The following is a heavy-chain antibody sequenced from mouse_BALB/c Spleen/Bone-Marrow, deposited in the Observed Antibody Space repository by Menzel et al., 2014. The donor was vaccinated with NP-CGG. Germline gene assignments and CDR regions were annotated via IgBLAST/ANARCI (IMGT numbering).Heavy chain of an antibody. CDR2: IDPASGNT. CDR1: GFNIKDTY. Sequence: EVQLQESGAELVKPGASVKLSCTASGFNIKDTYMHWVKQRPEQGLEWIGRIDPASGNTKFDPKFQGKATIASDTSSNTAYLQLSSLTSEDTAVYYCAAYYCVSSYGFAYWGQGTLVTVSA. V-gene: IGHV14-3*02. D-gene: IGHD1-1*01. J-gene: IGHJ3*01. CDR3: AAYYCVSSYGFAY.